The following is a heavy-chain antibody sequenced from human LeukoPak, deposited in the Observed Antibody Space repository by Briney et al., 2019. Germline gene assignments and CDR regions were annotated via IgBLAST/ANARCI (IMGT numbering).Heavy chain of an antibody. CDR1: GGSISSHY. V-gene: IGHV4-59*11. CDR3: ARSLELDRYYFDY. D-gene: IGHD1-1*01. J-gene: IGHJ4*02. Sequence: SETLSLTCTVSGGSISSHYWSWIRQPPGKGLEWIGYIYYSGSTNYNPSLKSRVTISVDASKNQFSLKLSSVTAADTAVYYCARSLELDRYYFDYWGQGTLVTVSS. CDR2: IYYSGST.